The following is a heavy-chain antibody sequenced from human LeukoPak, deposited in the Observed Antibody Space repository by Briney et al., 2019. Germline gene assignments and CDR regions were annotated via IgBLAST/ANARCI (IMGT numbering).Heavy chain of an antibody. CDR1: GLTVSTNY. CDR2: LYSGGST. V-gene: IGHV3-66*01. D-gene: IGHD5-12*01. Sequence: GGSLRLSCAASGLTVSTNYMSWVRQAPGKGLEWVSVLYSGGSTYYADSVKGRFTISRDKSKNTLYLQMNSLRAEDTAVYYCARVGGDDLNGWFDPWGQGTLVTVSS. J-gene: IGHJ5*02. CDR3: ARVGGDDLNGWFDP.